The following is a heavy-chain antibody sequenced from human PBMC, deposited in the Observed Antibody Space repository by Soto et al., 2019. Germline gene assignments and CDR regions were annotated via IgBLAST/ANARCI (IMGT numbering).Heavy chain of an antibody. Sequence: SETLSVTCTVAGGYVTNSGCYWGWLRQSPGKGLEWIGSVYYRGRSYSKSSVKSRVTISVDTSKNRFSLSLNSVTASDTAVYFCVSQRTTVPTQAYFDYWGPGALVTVSS. D-gene: IGHD4-17*01. V-gene: IGHV4-39*01. CDR3: VSQRTTVPTQAYFDY. CDR2: VYYRGRS. CDR1: GGYVTNSGCY. J-gene: IGHJ4*02.